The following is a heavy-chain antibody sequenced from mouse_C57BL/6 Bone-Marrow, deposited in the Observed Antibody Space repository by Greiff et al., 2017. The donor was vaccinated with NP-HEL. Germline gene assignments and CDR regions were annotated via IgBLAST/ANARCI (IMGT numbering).Heavy chain of an antibody. CDR1: GFSFNTYA. CDR3: VRHDYGYDEWFAY. Sequence: EVQVVESGGGLVQPKGSLKLSCAASGFSFNTYAMNWVRQAPGKGLEWVARIRSKSNNYATYYADSVKDRFTISRDDSESMLYLQMNNLKTEDTAMYYCVRHDYGYDEWFAYWGQGTLVTVSA. D-gene: IGHD2-2*01. CDR2: IRSKSNNYAT. J-gene: IGHJ3*01. V-gene: IGHV10-1*01.